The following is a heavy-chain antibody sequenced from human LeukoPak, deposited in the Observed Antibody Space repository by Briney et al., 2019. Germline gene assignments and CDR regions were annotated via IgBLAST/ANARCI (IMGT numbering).Heavy chain of an antibody. D-gene: IGHD5-18*01. CDR1: GFTFSSYW. J-gene: IGHJ4*02. CDR2: ISSSSSYI. V-gene: IGHV3-21*01. CDR3: TPSEGYSYGEY. Sequence: GGSLRLSCAASGFTFSSYWMHWVRQAPGKGLEWVSSISSSSSYIYYADSMKGRFTISRDNAKNSLYLQMNSLRAEDTAVYYCTPSEGYSYGEYWGQGTLVTVSS.